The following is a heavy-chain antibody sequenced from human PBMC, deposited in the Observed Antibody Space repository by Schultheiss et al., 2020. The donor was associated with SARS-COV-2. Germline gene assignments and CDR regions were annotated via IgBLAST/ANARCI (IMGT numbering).Heavy chain of an antibody. CDR1: GGSISSYYW. V-gene: IGHV2-5*08. CDR2: IYWDDDK. D-gene: IGHD5-12*01. CDR3: ALFIVATIGGWGYFDY. J-gene: IGHJ4*02. Sequence: TLSLTCTVSGGSISSYYWSWIRQPPGKALEWLALIYWDDDKRYSPSLKSRLTITKDTSKNQVVLTMTNMDPVDTATYYCALFIVATIGGWGYFDYWGQGTLVTVSS.